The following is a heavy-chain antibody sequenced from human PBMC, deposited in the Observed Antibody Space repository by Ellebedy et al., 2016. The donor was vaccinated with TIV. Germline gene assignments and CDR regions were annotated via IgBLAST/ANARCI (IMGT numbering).Heavy chain of an antibody. J-gene: IGHJ6*02. CDR2: ISGSGGST. Sequence: GESLKISXAASGFTFSSYAMSWVRQAPGKGLEWVSAISGSGGSTYYADSVKGRFTISRDNSKNTLYLQMNSLRAEDTAVYYCAKDLVGTAMVINYYYGMDVWGQGTTVTVSS. V-gene: IGHV3-23*01. CDR1: GFTFSSYA. CDR3: AKDLVGTAMVINYYYGMDV. D-gene: IGHD5-18*01.